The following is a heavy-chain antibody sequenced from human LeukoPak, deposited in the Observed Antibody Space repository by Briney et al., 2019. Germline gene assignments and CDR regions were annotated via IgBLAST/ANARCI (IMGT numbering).Heavy chain of an antibody. CDR2: ISGSGGTT. Sequence: GGSLRLSCAASGFTFTNYAMTWVRQAPGKGLEWVSDISGSGGTTHYADSVKGRFTISRDNSKNTLYLQMNSLRAEDTAVYYCAKERMTTTSFDYWGRGTLVTVSS. D-gene: IGHD4-11*01. CDR1: GFTFTNYA. V-gene: IGHV3-23*01. J-gene: IGHJ4*02. CDR3: AKERMTTTSFDY.